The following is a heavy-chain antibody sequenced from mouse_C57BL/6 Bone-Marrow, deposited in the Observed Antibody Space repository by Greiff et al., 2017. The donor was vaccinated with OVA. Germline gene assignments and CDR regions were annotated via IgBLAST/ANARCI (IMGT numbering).Heavy chain of an antibody. V-gene: IGHV1-81*01. CDR3: ALLLRRNY. J-gene: IGHJ2*01. CDR1: GYTFTSYG. Sequence: QVQLKQSGAELARPGASVKLSCKASGYTFTSYGISWVKQRTGQGLEWIGEIYPRSGNTYYNEKFKGKATLTADKSSSTAYMELRSLTSEDSAVYFCALLLRRNYWGQGTTLTVSS. D-gene: IGHD1-1*01. CDR2: IYPRSGNT.